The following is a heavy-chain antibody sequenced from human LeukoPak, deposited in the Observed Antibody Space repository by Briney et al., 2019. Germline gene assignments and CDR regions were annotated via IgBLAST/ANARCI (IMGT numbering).Heavy chain of an antibody. CDR1: GYTFTSYY. V-gene: IGHV1-46*01. CDR3: ARVSYDFWSGPGWFDP. D-gene: IGHD3-3*01. Sequence: ASVKVSCKASGYTFTSYYMHWVRQAPGQGLEWMGIINPSGGSTSYAQKFQGRVTMTRDMSTSTVYMELSSLRSEDTAVYYCARVSYDFWSGPGWFDPWGQGTLVTVSS. J-gene: IGHJ5*02. CDR2: INPSGGST.